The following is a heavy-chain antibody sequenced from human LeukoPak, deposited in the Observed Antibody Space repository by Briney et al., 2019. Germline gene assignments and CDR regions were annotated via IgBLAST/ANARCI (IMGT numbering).Heavy chain of an antibody. CDR3: AKVTTGIFGVARHYGMDV. D-gene: IGHD3-3*01. CDR1: GFTFSSYA. J-gene: IGHJ6*02. Sequence: GGSLRLSCAASGFTFSSYAMSWVRQAPGKGLEWVSAISGSGGSTYYADSVKGRFTISRDNSKNTLYLQMNSLRAEDTAVYYCAKVTTGIFGVARHYGMDVWGQGTTVTVSS. CDR2: ISGSGGST. V-gene: IGHV3-23*01.